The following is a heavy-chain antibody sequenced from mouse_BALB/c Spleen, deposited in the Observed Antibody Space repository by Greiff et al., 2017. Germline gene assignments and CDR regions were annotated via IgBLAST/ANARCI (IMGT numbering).Heavy chain of an antibody. J-gene: IGHJ2*01. CDR2: ISYSGST. CDR1: GYSITSDYA. CDR3: AGGYVDY. Sequence: EVQLQESGPGLVKPSQSLSLTCTVTGYSITSDYAWNWILQFPGNKLEWMGYISYSGSTSYNPSLKSRISITRDTSKNQFYLQLNSVTTEDTATYYCAGGYVDYWGQGTTLTVSS. V-gene: IGHV3-2*02.